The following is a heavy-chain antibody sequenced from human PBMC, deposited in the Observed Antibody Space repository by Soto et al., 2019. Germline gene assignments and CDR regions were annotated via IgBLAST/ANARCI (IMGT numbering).Heavy chain of an antibody. CDR1: VFTFSSYG. CDR2: ISYDGSNK. Sequence: PGGALRLSCAASVFTFSSYGMHWVRQAPGKGLEWVAVISYDGSNKYYADSVKGRFTISRDNSKNTLYLQMNSLRAEDTAVYYCAKDGASYYYYGMDVWGQGTTVTVSS. CDR3: AKDGASYYYYGMDV. V-gene: IGHV3-30*18. D-gene: IGHD3-10*01. J-gene: IGHJ6*02.